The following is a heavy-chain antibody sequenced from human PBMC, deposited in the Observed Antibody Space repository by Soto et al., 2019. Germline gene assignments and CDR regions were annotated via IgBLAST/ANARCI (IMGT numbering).Heavy chain of an antibody. Sequence: SETLSLTCTVSGGSISSSSYYWGWIRQPPEKGLEWIGSIYYSGSTYYNPSLKSRVTISVDTSKNWFSLKLSSVTGADTAVYYCARHRKYYGSSGYLGAFDIWGQGTMVTVSS. CDR1: GGSISSSSYY. J-gene: IGHJ3*02. D-gene: IGHD3-22*01. CDR2: IYYSGST. CDR3: ARHRKYYGSSGYLGAFDI. V-gene: IGHV4-39*01.